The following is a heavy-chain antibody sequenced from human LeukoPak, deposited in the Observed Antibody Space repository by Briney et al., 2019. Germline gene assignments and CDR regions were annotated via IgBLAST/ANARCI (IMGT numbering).Heavy chain of an antibody. V-gene: IGHV3-23*01. Sequence: PGGSLRLSCAASGFTFSNNAMSWVRQAPGKGLECVSAITGTIATGDPPYYADSVKGRFTISRDNSKNTLYLQMNSLRDEDTAVYYCAKDSHWILFDDWGQGTLVTVSS. J-gene: IGHJ4*02. CDR2: ITGTIATGDPP. D-gene: IGHD2-2*03. CDR3: AKDSHWILFDD. CDR1: GFTFSNNA.